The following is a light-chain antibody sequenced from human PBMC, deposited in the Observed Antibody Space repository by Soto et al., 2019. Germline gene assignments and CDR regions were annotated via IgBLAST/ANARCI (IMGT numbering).Light chain of an antibody. J-gene: IGLJ1*01. CDR3: QSYDSSLRRGV. Sequence: QSALTQPASVSGAPGQRVTISCTGSSSNIGAGYDVHWYQQLPGTAPKLLIYGNSNRPSGVPDRFSGSKSGTSASLAITGLQAEDEADYYCQSYDSSLRRGVFGTGTKVTVL. CDR1: SSNIGAGYD. CDR2: GNS. V-gene: IGLV1-40*01.